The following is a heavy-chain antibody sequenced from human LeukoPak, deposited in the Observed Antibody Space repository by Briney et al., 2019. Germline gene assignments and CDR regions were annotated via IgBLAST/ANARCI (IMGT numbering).Heavy chain of an antibody. V-gene: IGHV3-30-3*01. J-gene: IGHJ4*02. CDR2: ISYDGSNK. CDR1: GFTFSSYA. CDR3: ARDSYYDSSGYYPPPGVFDY. Sequence: GGSLRLSCAASGFTFSSYAMHWVRQAPGKGLEWVAVISYDGSNKYYADSVKGRFTISRDNSKNTLYLQMNSLRAEDTAVYYCARDSYYDSSGYYPPPGVFDYWGQGTLVTVSS. D-gene: IGHD3-22*01.